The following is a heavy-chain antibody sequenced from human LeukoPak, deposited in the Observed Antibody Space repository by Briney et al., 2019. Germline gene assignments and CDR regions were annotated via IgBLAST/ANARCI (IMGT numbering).Heavy chain of an antibody. Sequence: SETLSLTCAVYGGSFSGYYWSWIRQPPGKGLEWIGEINHSGSTNYNPSLKSRVTISVDTSKNQFSLKLSSVTAADTAVYYCARGRSSSSWYRYYYYYMDVWGKGTTATVSS. D-gene: IGHD6-13*01. J-gene: IGHJ6*03. CDR1: GGSFSGYY. CDR3: ARGRSSSSWYRYYYYYMDV. V-gene: IGHV4-34*01. CDR2: INHSGST.